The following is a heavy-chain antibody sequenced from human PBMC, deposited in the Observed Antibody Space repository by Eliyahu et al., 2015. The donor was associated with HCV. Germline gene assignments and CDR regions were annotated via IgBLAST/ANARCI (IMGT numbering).Heavy chain of an antibody. Sequence: QLQLQESGPGLVKPSETLSLTCTVSGGXISSSSYYWGWIRQPPGKGLEWIGSIYYSGSTYYNPSLKSRVTISVDTSKNQFSLKLSSVTAADTAVYYCARLGHGYNLGREGYDYWGQGTLVTVSS. D-gene: IGHD5-24*01. CDR2: IYYSGST. CDR3: ARLGHGYNLGREGYDY. V-gene: IGHV4-39*01. J-gene: IGHJ4*02. CDR1: GGXISSSSYY.